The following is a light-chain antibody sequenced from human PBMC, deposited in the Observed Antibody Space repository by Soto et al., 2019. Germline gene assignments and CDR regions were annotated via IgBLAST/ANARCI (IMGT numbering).Light chain of an antibody. V-gene: IGKV1-39*01. CDR1: QNIINF. CDR2: GAS. Sequence: DIQMTQFPSSLSASVGDRVTITCRASQNIINFLNWYQQKPGKAPNLLNYGASSLQSGDPSRFSGSGSGTDFTLTIANLQPEDFATYFCQQSYSTPYTFGQGTELEI. CDR3: QQSYSTPYT. J-gene: IGKJ2*01.